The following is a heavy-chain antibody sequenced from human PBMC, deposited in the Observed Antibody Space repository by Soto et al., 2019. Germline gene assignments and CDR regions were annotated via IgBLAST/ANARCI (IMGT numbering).Heavy chain of an antibody. D-gene: IGHD3-22*01. CDR3: TTDIPSYYYDSSGYYTSAFDY. V-gene: IGHV3-15*01. Sequence: EVQLVESGGGLVKPGGSLRLSCAASGFTFSNAWMSWVRQAPGKGLEWVGRIKSKTDGGTTDYAAPVKGRFTISRDDSKNTLYLQMNSLKTEDAAVYYCTTDIPSYYYDSSGYYTSAFDYWGQGTLVTVSS. CDR2: IKSKTDGGTT. J-gene: IGHJ4*02. CDR1: GFTFSNAW.